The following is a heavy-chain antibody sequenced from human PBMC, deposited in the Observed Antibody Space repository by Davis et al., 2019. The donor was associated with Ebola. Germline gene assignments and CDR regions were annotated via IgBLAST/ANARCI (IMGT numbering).Heavy chain of an antibody. J-gene: IGHJ4*02. V-gene: IGHV3-33*06. CDR1: GFTFSSYG. D-gene: IGHD3-22*01. CDR3: AKDVSAHSSGYYYGD. Sequence: GGSLRLSCAASGFTFSSYGMHWVRQAPGKGLEWVAVIWYDGSNKYYADSVKGRFTISRDNPNNTLYLQMNSLRVEDTAVYYCAKDVSAHSSGYYYGDWRQGTLVTVSS. CDR2: IWYDGSNK.